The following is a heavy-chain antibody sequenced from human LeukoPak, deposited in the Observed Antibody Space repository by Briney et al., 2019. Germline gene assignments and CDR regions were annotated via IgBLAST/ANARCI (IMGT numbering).Heavy chain of an antibody. CDR1: GGSISPYY. CDR3: ARGRGAVAALDY. CDR2: IYYSGRT. Sequence: SKTLSLTCTVSGGSISPYYWTWIRQSPGKALEWIGYIYYSGRTSYNPSLKSRVTMSVDTSKNQFSLQLSSVTAADTAVYYCARGRGAVAALDYWGQGTLVAVSS. D-gene: IGHD6-19*01. J-gene: IGHJ4*02. V-gene: IGHV4-59*01.